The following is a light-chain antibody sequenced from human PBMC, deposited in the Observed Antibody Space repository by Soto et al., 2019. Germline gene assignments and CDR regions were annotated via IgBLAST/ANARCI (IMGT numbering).Light chain of an antibody. Sequence: QSALTQPPSASGSPGQSVTISCTGTSSDIGRFNYVSWYQQHPGKAPKLMIYDVNKRPSGVPDRFSGSKSGNTASLTVSGLQAEDEADYYCSSYAGSNNFVLFGGGTKLTVL. V-gene: IGLV2-8*01. J-gene: IGLJ2*01. CDR3: SSYAGSNNFVL. CDR2: DVN. CDR1: SSDIGRFNY.